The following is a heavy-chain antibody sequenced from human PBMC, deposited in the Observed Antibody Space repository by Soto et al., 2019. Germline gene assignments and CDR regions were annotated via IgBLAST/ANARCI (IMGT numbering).Heavy chain of an antibody. J-gene: IGHJ6*02. CDR1: GFTFSNAW. CDR2: IKSKTDGGTT. Sequence: GGSLRLSCAASGFTFSNAWMSWVRQAPGKGLEWVGRIKSKTDGGTTDYAAPVKGRFTISRDDSKNTLYLQMNSLKTEDTAVYYCTTSQRSYDSSGYGYYYYGMDVWGQGTTVTV. V-gene: IGHV3-15*01. D-gene: IGHD3-22*01. CDR3: TTSQRSYDSSGYGYYYYGMDV.